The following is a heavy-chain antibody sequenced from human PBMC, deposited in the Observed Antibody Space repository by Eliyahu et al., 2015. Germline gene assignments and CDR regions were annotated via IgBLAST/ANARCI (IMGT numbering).Heavy chain of an antibody. CDR3: ARDKTGTSCCEFDN. D-gene: IGHD2-2*01. V-gene: IGHV3-66*01. CDR1: GFXVSSYY. CDR2: IYSGGGT. J-gene: IGHJ4*02. Sequence: EVQLVESGGGLVQPGGSLRLSCAAXGFXVSSYYMNWVRQAPGKGLEWVSVIYSGGGTYYADSVKGRFTISRDNSKNTLYLQMNSLRADDTAVYYCARDKTGTSCCEFDNWGQGTLVTVSP.